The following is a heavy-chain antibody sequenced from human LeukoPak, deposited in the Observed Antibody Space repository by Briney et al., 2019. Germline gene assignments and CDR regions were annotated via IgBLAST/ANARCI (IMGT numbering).Heavy chain of an antibody. Sequence: PSETLSLTCAVYGGSFSGYYWSWIRQPPGKGLEWIGEINHSGSTNYNPSLKSRVTISVDTSKNQFSLKLSSVTAADTAVYYCARITTIAVASFDYWGQGTLVTVSS. D-gene: IGHD6-19*01. CDR3: ARITTIAVASFDY. J-gene: IGHJ4*02. CDR2: INHSGST. CDR1: GGSFSGYY. V-gene: IGHV4-34*01.